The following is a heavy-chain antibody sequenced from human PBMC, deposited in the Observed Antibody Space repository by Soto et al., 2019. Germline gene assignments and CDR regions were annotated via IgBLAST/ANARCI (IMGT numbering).Heavy chain of an antibody. CDR2: INHSGST. Sequence: PSGTLSLTCAVYGGSFSGYYWSWIRQPPGKGLEWIGEINHSGSTNYNPSLKSRVTISVDTSKNQFSLKLSSVTAADTAVYYCARGDYSNWYYYYGMDVWGQGTTVTVSS. CDR3: ARGDYSNWYYYYGMDV. D-gene: IGHD4-4*01. CDR1: GGSFSGYY. J-gene: IGHJ6*02. V-gene: IGHV4-34*01.